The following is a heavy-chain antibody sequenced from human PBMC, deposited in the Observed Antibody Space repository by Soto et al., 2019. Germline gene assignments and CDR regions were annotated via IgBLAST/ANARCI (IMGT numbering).Heavy chain of an antibody. J-gene: IGHJ4*02. CDR3: AGDLGGWHAY. D-gene: IGHD2-15*01. V-gene: IGHV1-18*01. Sequence: SVKVACKASGYTFTSYGISWLRQAPGQGLEWMGWIIAYNVNXXXSXXXQXXXXXXXYTXXSTXXXEXXXXXXXXTAVYYCAGDLGGWHAYWGQGTLVTGSS. CDR2: IIAYNVNX. CDR1: GYTFTSYG.